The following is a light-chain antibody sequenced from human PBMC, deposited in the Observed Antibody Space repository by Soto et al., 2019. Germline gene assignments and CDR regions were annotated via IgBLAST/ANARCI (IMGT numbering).Light chain of an antibody. J-gene: IGKJ1*01. Sequence: EIVMTQSPATLSVSPGERATLSCRTNQSVSSSYLAWYQQKPGQAPRLLIYDASNRATGIPARFSGSGSGTDFTLTISSLEPEDFAVYYCQQRSNWPRTFGQGTKVDIK. CDR3: QQRSNWPRT. CDR1: QSVSSSY. CDR2: DAS. V-gene: IGKV3D-20*02.